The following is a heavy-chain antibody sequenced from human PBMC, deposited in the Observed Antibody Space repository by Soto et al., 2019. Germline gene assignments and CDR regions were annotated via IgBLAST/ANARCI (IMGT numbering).Heavy chain of an antibody. V-gene: IGHV4-61*01. CDR3: ARHGSDIGWFFFDP. D-gene: IGHD6-19*01. Sequence: PSETLSLTCTVSGGSFKSGNYSWSWIRQPPGKGLEWIGYVYHTGRTSYNPSLKSRVSISMDTSKNQFSLNLDSVTAADTAVYYCARHGSDIGWFFFDPWGQGALVTVSS. J-gene: IGHJ5*02. CDR1: GGSFKSGNYS. CDR2: VYHTGRT.